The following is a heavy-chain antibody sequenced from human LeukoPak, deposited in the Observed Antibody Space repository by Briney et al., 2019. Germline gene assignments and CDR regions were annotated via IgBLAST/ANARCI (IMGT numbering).Heavy chain of an antibody. Sequence: GGSLRLSCAASGFTFNTFDMTWVRQAPGKGLEWVPYISSGSSSRYYADSVKGRFTISRDNAKNSLYLQMNSLRAEDTAVYFCARLRYYAVDVWGQGTTVIVSS. CDR1: GFTFNTFD. CDR3: ARLRYYAVDV. J-gene: IGHJ6*02. V-gene: IGHV3-48*01. CDR2: ISSGSSSR.